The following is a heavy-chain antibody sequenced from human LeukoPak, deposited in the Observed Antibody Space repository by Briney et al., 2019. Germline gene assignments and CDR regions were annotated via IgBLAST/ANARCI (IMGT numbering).Heavy chain of an antibody. V-gene: IGHV1-58*02. D-gene: IGHD3-10*01. CDR1: GFTFTSSA. CDR2: IVVGSGNT. CDR3: AKDGTRPYYGSGSYYNYFDY. Sequence: SVKVSCKASGFTFTSSAMQWVRQARGQRLEWIGWIVVGSGNTNYAQKFQERVTITRDMSTSTAYMELSSLRSEDTAVYYCAKDGTRPYYGSGSYYNYFDYWGQGTLVTVSS. J-gene: IGHJ4*02.